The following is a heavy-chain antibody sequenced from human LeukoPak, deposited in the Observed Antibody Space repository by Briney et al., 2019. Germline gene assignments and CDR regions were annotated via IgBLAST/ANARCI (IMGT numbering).Heavy chain of an antibody. CDR2: IFYSGST. CDR1: GGSISSTNYF. D-gene: IGHD3-22*01. V-gene: IGHV4-39*07. J-gene: IGHJ4*02. CDR3: AITPGYYDSRSNYYPFDY. Sequence: PSETLSLTCTVSGGSISSTNYFWGWVRQPPGKGLEWIGSIFYSGSTYYNPSLKSRVTISVDTSKNQFSLKLSSVTAADTAVYYCAITPGYYDSRSNYYPFDYWGQGTLVTVSS.